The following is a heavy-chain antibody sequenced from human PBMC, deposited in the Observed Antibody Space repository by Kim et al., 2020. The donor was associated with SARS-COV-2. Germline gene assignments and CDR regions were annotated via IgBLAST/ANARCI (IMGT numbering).Heavy chain of an antibody. V-gene: IGHV3-21*01. CDR1: GFTFSSYS. CDR2: IISSSSYI. Sequence: GGSLRLSCAASGFTFSSYSMNWVRHAPGKGLEWVSSIISSSSYIYYADSVKGRFTISRENAKNSLYLQMNSLRAEDTAVYYCARDEGYCSSTSCYSYYFDYWGQGTLVTVSS. CDR3: ARDEGYCSSTSCYSYYFDY. D-gene: IGHD2-2*01. J-gene: IGHJ4*02.